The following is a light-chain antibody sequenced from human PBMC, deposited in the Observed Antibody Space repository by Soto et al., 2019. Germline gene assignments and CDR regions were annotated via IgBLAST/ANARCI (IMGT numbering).Light chain of an antibody. J-gene: IGKJ1*01. CDR2: GAS. Sequence: EIVLTQSPATLSLSPGERATLSCRASQSVSSSYLAWYQQKPGQAPRLLIYGASSRAAGIPDRFSGSGSGTHFTLTISRLEPEDFAVYYCQQYGSSPTWTFGQGTKVEIK. CDR1: QSVSSSY. CDR3: QQYGSSPTWT. V-gene: IGKV3-20*01.